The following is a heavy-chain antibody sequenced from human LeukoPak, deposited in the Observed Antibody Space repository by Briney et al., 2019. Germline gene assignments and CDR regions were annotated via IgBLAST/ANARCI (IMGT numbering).Heavy chain of an antibody. CDR3: AKDFDYGGTYFDY. CDR1: GFTFSSYG. Sequence: GRSLRLSCAASGFTFSSYGMHWVRQAPGKGLEWVAVIWYDGSNKYYADSVKGRFTISRDNSKNTLYLQMNSLRAEDTAVYYCAKDFDYGGTYFDYWGQGTLVTVSS. J-gene: IGHJ4*02. V-gene: IGHV3-33*06. D-gene: IGHD4-23*01. CDR2: IWYDGSNK.